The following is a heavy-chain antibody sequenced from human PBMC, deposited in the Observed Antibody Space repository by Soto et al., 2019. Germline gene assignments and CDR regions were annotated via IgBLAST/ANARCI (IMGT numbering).Heavy chain of an antibody. J-gene: IGHJ4*02. V-gene: IGHV4-31*02. CDR1: GGSISSGGYY. CDR2: IYYSGST. Sequence: ASETLSLTCTVSGGSISSGGYYWSWIRQHPGKGLEWIGYIYYSGSTYYNPSLKSRVTISVDTSKNQFSLKLSSVTAADTAVYYCARDRAPPYDYGDYEVPENTNWGQGTLVTVSS. CDR3: ARDRAPPYDYGDYEVPENTN. D-gene: IGHD4-17*01.